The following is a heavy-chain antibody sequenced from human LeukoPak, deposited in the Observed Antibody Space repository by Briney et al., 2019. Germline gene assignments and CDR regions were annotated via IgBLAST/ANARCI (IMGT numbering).Heavy chain of an antibody. J-gene: IGHJ4*02. CDR3: ARDLSGYSYGYGLDY. Sequence: SVKVSCKASGGTFSSYAISWVRQAPGQGLEWMGRIIPIFGTANYAQKSQGRVTITTDESTSTAYMELSSLRSEDTAVYYCARDLSGYSYGYGLDYWGQGTLVTVSS. V-gene: IGHV1-69*05. CDR2: IIPIFGTA. D-gene: IGHD5-18*01. CDR1: GGTFSSYA.